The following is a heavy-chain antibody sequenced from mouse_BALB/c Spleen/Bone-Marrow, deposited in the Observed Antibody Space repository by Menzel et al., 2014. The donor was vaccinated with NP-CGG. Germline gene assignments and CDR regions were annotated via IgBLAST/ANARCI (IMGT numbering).Heavy chain of an antibody. CDR1: GYVFSTYW. D-gene: IGHD1-1*01. CDR3: ARSGYGSSYDY. Sequence: QVQLQQSGAELVRPGSSVRISCKASGYVFSTYWMNWVKQRPGQGLEWIGQIYPGDGDTNYNGKFKGTATLTAVKSSSTAYMQLSSLTSEDSAVYFCARSGYGSSYDYWGQGTTLTVSS. CDR2: IYPGDGDT. J-gene: IGHJ2*01. V-gene: IGHV1-80*01.